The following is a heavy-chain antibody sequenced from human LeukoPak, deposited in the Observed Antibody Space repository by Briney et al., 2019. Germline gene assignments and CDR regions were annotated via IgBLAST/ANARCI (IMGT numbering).Heavy chain of an antibody. CDR3: ARDGAYCSSTSCYLNWFDP. J-gene: IGHJ5*02. CDR1: GGTFSSYA. V-gene: IGHV1-69*05. CDR2: IIPIFGTA. Sequence: GASVKVSCKASGGTFSSYAISWVRQATGQGLEWMGGIIPIFGTANYAQKFQGRVTITTDESTSTAYMELSSLRSEDTAVYYCARDGAYCSSTSCYLNWFDPWGQGTLVTVSS. D-gene: IGHD2-2*01.